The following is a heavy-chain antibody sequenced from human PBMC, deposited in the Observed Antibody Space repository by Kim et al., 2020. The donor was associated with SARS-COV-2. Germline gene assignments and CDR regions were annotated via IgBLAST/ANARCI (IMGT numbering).Heavy chain of an antibody. V-gene: IGHV4-34*01. D-gene: IGHD3-22*01. CDR3: ASTYDSSGYFGDY. J-gene: IGHJ4*02. Sequence: HPPLQRRVTISVDTSKNQFSLKLSSVTAADTAVYYCASTYDSSGYFGDYWGQGTLVTVSS.